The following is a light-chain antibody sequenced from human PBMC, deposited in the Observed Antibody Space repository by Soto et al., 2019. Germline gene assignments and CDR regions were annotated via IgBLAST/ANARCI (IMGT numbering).Light chain of an antibody. Sequence: IQLTQSPSSLYASVGDRVTITCRASQAIRTALGWYQQKPGKAPNLLIYDASNLETGVPSRFSGGGSWTHFTFTISNLQPEDIATYYCQQYDNLPPTWTFGQGTKV. CDR1: QAIRTA. J-gene: IGKJ1*01. CDR3: QQYDNLPPTWT. CDR2: DAS. V-gene: IGKV1-33*01.